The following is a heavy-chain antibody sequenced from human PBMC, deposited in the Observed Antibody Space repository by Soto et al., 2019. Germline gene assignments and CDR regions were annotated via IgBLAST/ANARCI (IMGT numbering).Heavy chain of an antibody. CDR2: ISAYNDNT. CDR3: ARDPIAARLDHDAFDI. J-gene: IGHJ3*02. CDR1: GYTFTSYG. D-gene: IGHD6-6*01. V-gene: IGHV1-18*01. Sequence: GASVKVSCKASGYTFTSYGISWVRQAPGQGLEWMGWISAYNDNTNYAQKLQGRVTMTTDTSTSTAYMEMRSLRSDDTAVYYCARDPIAARLDHDAFDIWGQGTMVTVSS.